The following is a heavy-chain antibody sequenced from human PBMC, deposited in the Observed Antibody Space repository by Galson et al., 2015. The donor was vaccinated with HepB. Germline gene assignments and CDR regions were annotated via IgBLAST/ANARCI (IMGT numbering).Heavy chain of an antibody. CDR3: TRQLWRYFFDS. Sequence: SLRLSCAASGFTFSGFWMSWVRQVPGRGLEWVANIKQQDGNERYYADSVKGRFAISRDNAKNSLYLQMDSLRAEDTAVYYCTRQLWRYFFDSWGQGTVVTVSS. V-gene: IGHV3-7*01. D-gene: IGHD2-21*01. CDR2: IKQQDGNER. CDR1: GFTFSGFW. J-gene: IGHJ4*02.